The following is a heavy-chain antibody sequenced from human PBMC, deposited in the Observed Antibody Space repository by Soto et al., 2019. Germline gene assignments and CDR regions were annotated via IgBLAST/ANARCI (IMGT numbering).Heavy chain of an antibody. J-gene: IGHJ4*02. Sequence: QITLTESGPTLVRPTQTLTLTCTFSGFSLTTSGVGVGWIRQPPGKAPEGLALIFWNDDRRYSPTLRNRITITKDTSKNQVHLMMTNMDPVDTATYYCAHRRVGPGWTYGSPSYYWDYWGQGTLVTVSS. CDR2: IFWNDDR. V-gene: IGHV2-5*01. CDR1: GFSLTTSGVG. D-gene: IGHD3-10*01. CDR3: AHRRVGPGWTYGSPSYYWDY.